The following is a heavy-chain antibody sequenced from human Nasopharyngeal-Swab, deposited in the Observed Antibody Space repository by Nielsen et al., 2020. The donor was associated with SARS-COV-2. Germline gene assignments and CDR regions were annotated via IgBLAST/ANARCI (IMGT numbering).Heavy chain of an antibody. Sequence: WIRQPPGKGLEWIALIDWDDDKYYSTSLKTRLTISKDTSKNQVVLTMTNMDPVDTATYYCARIPGVGATRGGFDYWGQGTLVTVSS. CDR2: IDWDDDK. CDR3: ARIPGVGATRGGFDY. V-gene: IGHV2-70*01. D-gene: IGHD1-26*01. J-gene: IGHJ4*02.